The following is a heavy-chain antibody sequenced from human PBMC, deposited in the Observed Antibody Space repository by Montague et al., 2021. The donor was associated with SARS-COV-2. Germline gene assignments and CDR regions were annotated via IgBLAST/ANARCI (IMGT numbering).Heavy chain of an antibody. CDR2: IYYSGST. J-gene: IGHJ4*02. Sequence: TLSLTCTVSGGSISSGGYYWSWIRQHPGKGLEWIGYIYYSGSTYYNPSLKSRVTISVDTSKNQFSLKLSSVTAADTAVYYCARDGRRTTVTPRGVITLHYFDSWGQGTLVTVSS. D-gene: IGHD4-17*01. CDR3: ARDGRRTTVTPRGVITLHYFDS. V-gene: IGHV4-31*03. CDR1: GGSISSGGYY.